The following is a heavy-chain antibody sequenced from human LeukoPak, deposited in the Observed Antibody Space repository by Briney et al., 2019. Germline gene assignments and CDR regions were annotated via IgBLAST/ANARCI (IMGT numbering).Heavy chain of an antibody. CDR3: AREDPGIAPTGTWVV. V-gene: IGHV4-39*07. CDR2: INHSGST. D-gene: IGHD6-13*01. Sequence: SETLSLTCTVSGGSISGSSYYWGWIRQPPGKGLEYIGEINHSGSTNYNPSLKSRVTISIDTSKNQFSLKLSSVTAADTAVYFCAREDPGIAPTGTWVVWGQGTTVTVSS. CDR1: GGSISGSSYY. J-gene: IGHJ6*02.